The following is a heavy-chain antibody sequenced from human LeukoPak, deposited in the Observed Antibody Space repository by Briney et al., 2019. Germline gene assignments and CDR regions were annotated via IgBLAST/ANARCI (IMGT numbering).Heavy chain of an antibody. J-gene: IGHJ1*01. Sequence: SETLSLTCAVYGGSFSGYYWSWIRQPPGKRLEWIGEINHSGSTNYNPSLKSRVTISVDTSKNQFSLKLSSVTAADTAVYYCARIGSGWYSAEYFQHWGQGTLVTVSS. D-gene: IGHD6-19*01. CDR1: GGSFSGYY. V-gene: IGHV4-34*01. CDR2: INHSGST. CDR3: ARIGSGWYSAEYFQH.